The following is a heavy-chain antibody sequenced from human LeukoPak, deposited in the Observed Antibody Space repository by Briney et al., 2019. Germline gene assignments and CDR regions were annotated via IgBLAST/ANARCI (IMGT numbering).Heavy chain of an antibody. J-gene: IGHJ5*02. D-gene: IGHD3-10*01. CDR3: GRGSVPKTGDNRFDP. V-gene: IGHV3-23*01. Sequence: GGSLRLSCAASGFTFSSYAMSWVRQAPGKGLEWVSAISGSGGSTYYADSVKGRFTISRDNSKNTLYLQMNSLRAEDTAVYYCGRGSVPKTGDNRFDPWGQGTLVIVSS. CDR1: GFTFSSYA. CDR2: ISGSGGST.